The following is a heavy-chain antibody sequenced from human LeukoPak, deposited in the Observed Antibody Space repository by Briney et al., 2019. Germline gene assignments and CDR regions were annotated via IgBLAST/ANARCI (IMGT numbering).Heavy chain of an antibody. Sequence: SETLSLTCAVYGGSFRGYYWSWIRQPPGKGLEWIGEINHSGSTNYNPSLKSRVTISADTSKNQFSLKLSSVTAADTAVYYCGRGQPFGSGRNYYYYYGMDVWGKGTTVTVSS. CDR1: GGSFRGYY. CDR3: GRGQPFGSGRNYYYYYGMDV. CDR2: INHSGST. J-gene: IGHJ6*04. V-gene: IGHV4-34*01. D-gene: IGHD3-10*01.